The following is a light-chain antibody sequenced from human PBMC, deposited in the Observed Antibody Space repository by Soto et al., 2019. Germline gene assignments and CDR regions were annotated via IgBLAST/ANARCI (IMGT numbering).Light chain of an antibody. J-gene: IGLJ1*01. V-gene: IGLV7-46*01. CDR3: LLSYSGAQV. Sequence: QAVVTQEPSLTVSPGVTVTLTCGSSTGAVTSGHYPYWFQQKPGQAPRTLIYDTSNKNSWTPARFSGSLLGGKAALTLSGAQHEDEAEYYCLLSYSGAQVCGTGNKSP. CDR1: TGAVTSGHY. CDR2: DTS.